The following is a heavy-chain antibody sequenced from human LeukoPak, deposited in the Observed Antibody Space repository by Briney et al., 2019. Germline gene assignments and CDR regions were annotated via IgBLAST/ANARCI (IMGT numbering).Heavy chain of an antibody. CDR3: ARGTLYRGWSYYLDF. CDR1: GGSISSSNW. Sequence: PPETLSLTCAVSGGSISSSNWWSWVRQPPGKGLEWIGEIYHSGSTNYNPSLKSRVTISVDKSKNQFSLKLSSVTAADTAMYYCARGTLYRGWSYYLDFWGQGSQVTVSS. J-gene: IGHJ4*02. V-gene: IGHV4-4*03. D-gene: IGHD6-19*01. CDR2: IYHSGST.